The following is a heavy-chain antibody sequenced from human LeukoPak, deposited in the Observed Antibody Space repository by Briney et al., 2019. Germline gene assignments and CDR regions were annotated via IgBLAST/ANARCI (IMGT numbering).Heavy chain of an antibody. CDR3: ASTNHYYGSGTYDYYFDY. Sequence: GGSLRLSCATSGFTFSSYSMNWVRQAPGTGLEWVSSISSGSDYICYADSVKGRFTISRDNAKNSLYLQMTSLRAEDTAVYYCASTNHYYGSGTYDYYFDYWGQGTLLTVSS. CDR1: GFTFSSYS. D-gene: IGHD3-10*01. V-gene: IGHV3-21*01. J-gene: IGHJ4*02. CDR2: ISSGSDYI.